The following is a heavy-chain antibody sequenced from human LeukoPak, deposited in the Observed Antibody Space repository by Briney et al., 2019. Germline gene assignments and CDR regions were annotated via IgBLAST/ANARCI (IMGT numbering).Heavy chain of an antibody. V-gene: IGHV3-23*01. CDR3: ANGYSFISGYSYNWFDP. CDR2: IRGSGGST. J-gene: IGHJ5*02. CDR1: GYTFSGYG. Sequence: PGGSLRLSCAASGYTFSGYGMSWVRQAPGKGLEWVSAIRGSGGSTYYADSVKGRFTISRDNSKNTLYLQMDSLRVEDTAVYYCANGYSFISGYSYNWFDPWGQGTLVTVSS. D-gene: IGHD3-22*01.